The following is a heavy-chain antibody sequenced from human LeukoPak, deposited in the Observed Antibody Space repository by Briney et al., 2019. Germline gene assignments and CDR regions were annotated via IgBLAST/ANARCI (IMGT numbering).Heavy chain of an antibody. Sequence: GGSLRLSCAASGFTFSSYGMHWVRQAPGKGLEWVAVIWYDGTNKYYADSVKGRFTISRDNSRNTLFLQMNSLRAEDTAVYYCARAAYDSSGYLTLWGQGTLVTVSS. D-gene: IGHD3-22*01. CDR2: IWYDGTNK. CDR1: GFTFSSYG. CDR3: ARAAYDSSGYLTL. J-gene: IGHJ4*02. V-gene: IGHV3-33*01.